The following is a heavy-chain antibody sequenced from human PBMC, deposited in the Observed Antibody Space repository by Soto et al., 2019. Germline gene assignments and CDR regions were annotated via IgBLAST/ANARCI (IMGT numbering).Heavy chain of an antibody. CDR2: IYHSGRT. Sequence: PSETLSLTCAVSGYSISNGYYWGWIRQPPGKGLEWIGSIYHSGRTYYNPSLKSRVTISVDTSKNQFSLKLSSVTAADTAVHYCARAIYYYDSNDYTWHFDSWRQGTLVPVSS. D-gene: IGHD3-22*01. CDR3: ARAIYYYDSNDYTWHFDS. V-gene: IGHV4-38-2*01. J-gene: IGHJ4*02. CDR1: GYSISNGYY.